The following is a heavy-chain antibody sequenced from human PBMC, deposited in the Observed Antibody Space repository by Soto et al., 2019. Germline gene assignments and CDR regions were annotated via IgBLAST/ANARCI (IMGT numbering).Heavy chain of an antibody. V-gene: IGHV1-69*12. D-gene: IGHD6-6*01. CDR2: IIPIFGTA. Sequence: QVQLVQSGAEVKKPGSSVKVSCKASGGTFSSYAISWVRQAPGQGLEWMGGIIPIFGTANYAQKFQGRVTITADESPRTADTERRSLRSEDAAVYYCARDPSSIAARPGYYYYGMDVWGQGTTVTVSS. J-gene: IGHJ6*02. CDR1: GGTFSSYA. CDR3: ARDPSSIAARPGYYYYGMDV.